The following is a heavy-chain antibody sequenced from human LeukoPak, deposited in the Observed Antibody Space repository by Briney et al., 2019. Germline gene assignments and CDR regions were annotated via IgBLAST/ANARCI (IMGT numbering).Heavy chain of an antibody. D-gene: IGHD3-10*01. CDR3: AKRGVVVRVILVGFHKEANYFDS. CDR1: GITLSNYG. Sequence: GGSLRLSCVVSGITLSNYGMSWVRQAPGKGLEWVAGISGSGGGTQYADSVKGRFTISRDNRKNTLYLQMNSLRAEDTAVYFCAKRGVVVRVILVGFHKEANYFDSWGQGALVTVSS. CDR2: ISGSGGGT. J-gene: IGHJ4*02. V-gene: IGHV3-23*01.